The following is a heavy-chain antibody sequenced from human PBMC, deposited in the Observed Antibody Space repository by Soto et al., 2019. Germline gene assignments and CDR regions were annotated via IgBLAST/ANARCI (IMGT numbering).Heavy chain of an antibody. J-gene: IGHJ3*02. CDR1: GGSISTGGYS. CDR2: IYYSGNT. Sequence: TLSLTCTVSGGSISTGGYSWSWIRQHPGKGLEWIGYIYYSGNTYYNPSLKSRLTISLDTSKSQFSLKLSSVAAADTAVYYCAKTITLTNDAFDIWGQGTMVTVSS. CDR3: AKTITLTNDAFDI. D-gene: IGHD4-4*01. V-gene: IGHV4-30-4*08.